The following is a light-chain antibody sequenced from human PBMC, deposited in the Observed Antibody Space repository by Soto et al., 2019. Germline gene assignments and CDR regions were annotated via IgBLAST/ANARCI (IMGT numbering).Light chain of an antibody. Sequence: DIQLTQSPSSLSASVGDRVTVTCRASQSISNYLIWVQQRPGKAPKLLIFAASTLQSGVPSRFSGSRSGTDFTLTISSLQPEDFATYYCQQSYSLPYTFGQGAKLEIK. CDR2: AAS. J-gene: IGKJ2*01. CDR1: QSISNY. V-gene: IGKV1-39*01. CDR3: QQSYSLPYT.